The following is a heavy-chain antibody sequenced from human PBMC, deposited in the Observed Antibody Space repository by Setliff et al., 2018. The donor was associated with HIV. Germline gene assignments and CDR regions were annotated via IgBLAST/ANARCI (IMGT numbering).Heavy chain of an antibody. D-gene: IGHD7-27*01. V-gene: IGHV3-7*01. CDR2: IKQDGSEK. CDR3: ARDANWERGSHYFDY. Sequence: GGSLRLSCAASGFTFSSYWMSWVRQAPGKGLEWVANIKQDGSEKYYVDSVKGRFTISRDNAKNSLYLQMNSLRAEDTAVYYCARDANWERGSHYFDYWGQGTLVTVTS. CDR1: GFTFSSYW. J-gene: IGHJ4*02.